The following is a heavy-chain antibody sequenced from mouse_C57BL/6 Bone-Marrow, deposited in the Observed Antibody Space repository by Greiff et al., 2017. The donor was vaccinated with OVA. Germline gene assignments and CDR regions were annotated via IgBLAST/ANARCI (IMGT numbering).Heavy chain of an antibody. CDR2: IYPGDGDT. Sequence: QVQLQQSGPELVKPGASVKISCKASGYAFSSSWMNWVKQRPGKGLEWIGRIYPGDGDTNYNGKFKGKATLTADKSSSTAYMQLSSLTSEDSAVYFCARDDGYFFEYWGQGTTLTVSS. V-gene: IGHV1-82*01. D-gene: IGHD2-3*01. CDR1: GYAFSSSW. CDR3: ARDDGYFFEY. J-gene: IGHJ2*01.